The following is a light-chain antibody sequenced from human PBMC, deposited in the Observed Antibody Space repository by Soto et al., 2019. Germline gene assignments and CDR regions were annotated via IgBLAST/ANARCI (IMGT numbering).Light chain of an antibody. Sequence: QAVVTQPASVSGSPGQSITISCTGTNSDVGGYNYVSWYQQHPGKAPKLMIYEVSNRPSGVSNRFSGSKSGNTASLTISGLQAEDEADYYCSSYTSSSTLVFGTGTKVTVL. CDR1: NSDVGGYNY. V-gene: IGLV2-14*01. J-gene: IGLJ1*01. CDR3: SSYTSSSTLV. CDR2: EVS.